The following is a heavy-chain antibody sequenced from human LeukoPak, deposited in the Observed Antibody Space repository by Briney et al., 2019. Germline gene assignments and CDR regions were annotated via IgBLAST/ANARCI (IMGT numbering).Heavy chain of an antibody. CDR2: LSWNSGVI. J-gene: IGHJ4*02. V-gene: IGHV3-9*01. D-gene: IGHD3-10*01. CDR1: GFTFDDYA. CDR3: AKGSYGSGSYVDY. Sequence: PGGSLRLSCAASGFTFDDYAMHWVRQAPGKGLEWVSGLSWNSGVIGYADSVKGRFTISRDNAMNSLYLQMSSLRAEDTAFYFCAKGSYGSGSYVDYWAREPWSPSP.